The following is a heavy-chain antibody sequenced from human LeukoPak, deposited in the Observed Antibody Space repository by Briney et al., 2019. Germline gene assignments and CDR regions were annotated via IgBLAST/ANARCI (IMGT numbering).Heavy chain of an antibody. J-gene: IGHJ4*02. V-gene: IGHV3-23*01. Sequence: GRSLRLSCAASGFTFSSYAMGWVLQAPGKGLEWVSAISGSGGSTYYADSVKGRFTISRDNSKNTLYLQMNSLRAEDTAVYYCAKAPSGSIDYWGQGTLVTVSS. D-gene: IGHD3-10*01. CDR1: GFTFSSYA. CDR2: ISGSGGST. CDR3: AKAPSGSIDY.